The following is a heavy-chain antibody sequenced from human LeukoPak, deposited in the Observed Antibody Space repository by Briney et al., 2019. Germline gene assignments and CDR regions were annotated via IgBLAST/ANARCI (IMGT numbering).Heavy chain of an antibody. CDR3: ARRSPITFGGALY. CDR2: INHSGST. V-gene: IGHV4-34*01. CDR1: GGSLSGYY. J-gene: IGHJ4*02. Sequence: SETLSLTCAVYGGSLSGYYWSWIRQPPGKGLEWIGEINHSGSTNYSPSLKSRVTISVDTSKNQFSLKLSSVTAADTAVYYCARRSPITFGGALYWGQGTLVTVSS. D-gene: IGHD3-16*01.